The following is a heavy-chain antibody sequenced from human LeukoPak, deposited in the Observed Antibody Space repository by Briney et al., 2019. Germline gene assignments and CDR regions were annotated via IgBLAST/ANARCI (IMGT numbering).Heavy chain of an antibody. Sequence: GGSLRLSCAASGFTFSSYAMSWVRQAPGKGLEWVSAISGSGGSTYYADSVKGRFTISRDNSKNTLYLQMQSMRAEDTAVCYRAKTHFLGSGSPISLDYWGQGTLVTVSS. CDR2: ISGSGGST. V-gene: IGHV3-23*01. D-gene: IGHD3-10*01. J-gene: IGHJ4*02. CDR3: AKTHFLGSGSPISLDY. CDR1: GFTFSSYA.